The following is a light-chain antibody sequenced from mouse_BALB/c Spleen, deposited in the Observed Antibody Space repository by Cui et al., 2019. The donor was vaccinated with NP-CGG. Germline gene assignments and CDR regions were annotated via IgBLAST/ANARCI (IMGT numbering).Light chain of an antibody. CDR2: GTN. CDR1: TGAVTTSNY. CDR3: ALWYSNHWV. V-gene: IGLV1*01. J-gene: IGLJ1*01. Sequence: HAVVTQESALTTSPGDTVTLTCSSSTGAVTTSNYANWVQEKPDHLFTGLIGGTNNRAPGVPARFSGSLIGDKAALTITGAQTEDEAIYFCALWYSNHWVFGGGTKLTVL.